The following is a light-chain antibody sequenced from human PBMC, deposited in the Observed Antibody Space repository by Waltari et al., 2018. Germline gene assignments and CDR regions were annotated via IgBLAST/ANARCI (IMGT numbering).Light chain of an antibody. J-gene: IGKJ1*01. CDR2: AAS. V-gene: IGKV3-15*01. CDR3: QQYDNWLGT. CDR1: QSIRSN. Sequence: EIVMTQSPDTLSVFPGERATLSCSASQSIRSNLAWDQHEPGQAPRLPIYAASPRATGIPARFSGSGSGTEFTLTISSLQSEDFAVYFCQQYDNWLGTFGPGTKVEIK.